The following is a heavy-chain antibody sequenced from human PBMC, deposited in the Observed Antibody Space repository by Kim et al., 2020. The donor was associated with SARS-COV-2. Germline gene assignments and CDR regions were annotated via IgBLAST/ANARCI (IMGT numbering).Heavy chain of an antibody. D-gene: IGHD2-2*01. J-gene: IGHJ6*02. CDR2: INHSGST. Sequence: SETLSLTCAVYGGSFSGYYWSWIRQPPGKGLEWIGEINHSGSTNYNPSLKSRVTISVDTSKNQFSLKLSSVTAADTAVYYCARGPYIVVVPATYYYYGMDVWGQGTTVTVS. V-gene: IGHV4-34*01. CDR1: GGSFSGYY. CDR3: ARGPYIVVVPATYYYYGMDV.